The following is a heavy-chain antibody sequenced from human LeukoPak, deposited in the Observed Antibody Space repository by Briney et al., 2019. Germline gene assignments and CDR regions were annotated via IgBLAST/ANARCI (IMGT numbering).Heavy chain of an antibody. CDR1: GFTFSSYG. J-gene: IGHJ4*02. CDR3: VRGDFQSGH. CDR2: ISSGGNYM. D-gene: IGHD2-21*02. Sequence: GGSLRLSCAVSGFTFSSYGMSWIRQAPGKGREWVSSISSGGNYMSYADSLKGRVSISRDNPKNSLFLDMSRLRVGYTAMYYCVRGDFQSGHWGQGALVIVSS. V-gene: IGHV3-21*04.